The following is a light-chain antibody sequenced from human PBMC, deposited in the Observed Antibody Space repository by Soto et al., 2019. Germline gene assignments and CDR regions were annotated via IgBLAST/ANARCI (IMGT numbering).Light chain of an antibody. CDR3: QQYYSTPYT. Sequence: DIVMTQSPDSLAVSLGERATINCKSSQSVLYSSNNKNYLAWYQQRPGQPPKLLIYWASTRESGVPDRFSGGGSGTDFTLTISSLQAEDVAVYYCQQYYSTPYTFGQGTKLDLK. CDR1: QSVLYSSNNKNY. V-gene: IGKV4-1*01. J-gene: IGKJ2*01. CDR2: WAS.